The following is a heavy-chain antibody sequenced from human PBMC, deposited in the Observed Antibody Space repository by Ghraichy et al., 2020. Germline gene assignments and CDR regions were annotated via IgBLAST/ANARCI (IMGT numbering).Heavy chain of an antibody. Sequence: GGSLRLSCAASGFTFSSYAMSWVRQAPGKGLEWVSAISGSGGSTYYADSVKGRFTISRDNSKNTLYLQMNSLRAEDTAVYYCAKSGLREPRMRYYFDYWGQGTLVTVSS. CDR1: GFTFSSYA. V-gene: IGHV3-23*01. D-gene: IGHD1-14*01. CDR2: ISGSGGST. J-gene: IGHJ4*02. CDR3: AKSGLREPRMRYYFDY.